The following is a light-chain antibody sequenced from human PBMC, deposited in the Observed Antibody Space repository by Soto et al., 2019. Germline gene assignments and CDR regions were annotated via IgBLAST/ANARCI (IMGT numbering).Light chain of an antibody. CDR3: ASWDSSLYGVV. V-gene: IGLV1-51*02. J-gene: IGLJ2*01. CDR1: SSNIGKNF. CDR2: ENN. Sequence: QSVLTQPPSVSAAPGQKVTISCSGSSSNIGKNFVSWYQQFPGTAPKVLIYENNKRFSGIPDRFSGSKSGTSVTLGITGLQTGDEAFYYCASWDSSLYGVVFGGGTKVTVL.